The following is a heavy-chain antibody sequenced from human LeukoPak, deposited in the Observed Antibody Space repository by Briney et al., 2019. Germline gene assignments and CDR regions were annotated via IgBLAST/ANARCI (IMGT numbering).Heavy chain of an antibody. Sequence: GRSLRLSCAASGYTFTSYAIHWVRQAPGQRLEWMGWISAGNGNTKYSQNFQGRVTFISNTSATTAFVELSSLRSEDAAVYYCARDSGSGNNDYWGQGTLVTVSS. CDR2: ISAGNGNT. CDR1: GYTFTSYA. J-gene: IGHJ4*02. D-gene: IGHD1-26*01. V-gene: IGHV1-3*01. CDR3: ARDSGSGNNDY.